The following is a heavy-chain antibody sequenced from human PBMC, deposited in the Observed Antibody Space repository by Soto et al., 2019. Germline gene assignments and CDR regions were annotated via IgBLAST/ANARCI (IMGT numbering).Heavy chain of an antibody. CDR1: GGSISSYY. V-gene: IGHV4-59*01. CDR2: IYYSGST. J-gene: IGHJ6*02. Sequence: SETLSLTCTVSGGSISSYYWSWIRQPPGKGLEWIGYIYYSGSTNYNPSLKSRVTISVDTSKNQFSLKLSSVTAADTAVYYCARDRSWGDYGMDVWGQGTMVTVSS. D-gene: IGHD6-6*01. CDR3: ARDRSWGDYGMDV.